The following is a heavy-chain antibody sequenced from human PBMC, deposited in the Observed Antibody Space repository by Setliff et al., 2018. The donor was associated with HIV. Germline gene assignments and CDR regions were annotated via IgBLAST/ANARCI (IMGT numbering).Heavy chain of an antibody. CDR2: IHPNTGST. V-gene: IGHV1-2*06. CDR1: GYTFTAYY. CDR3: AKQGYSDSLYAFDV. Sequence: ASVKVSCKTSGYTFTAYYIYWVRQAPGHGLELMGRIHPNTGSTNYLQKFQGRVSITRDTSMSTVYMALTGLTSDDTAVYYCAKQGYSDSLYAFDVWGQGTMVTVSS. D-gene: IGHD1-26*01. J-gene: IGHJ3*01.